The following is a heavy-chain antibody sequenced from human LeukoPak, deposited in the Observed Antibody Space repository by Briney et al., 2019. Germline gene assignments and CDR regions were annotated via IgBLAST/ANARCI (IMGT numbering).Heavy chain of an antibody. D-gene: IGHD6-13*01. Sequence: PSETLSLTCTVSGGSISTSNYYWGWIRQPPGKGLEWIGSIYYSGSTYYNPSLKSRVTISVDTSKNQFSLKLSSVTAADTAVYYCARGIWSSSWYGGRIDYWGQGTLVTVSS. CDR1: GGSISTSNYY. V-gene: IGHV4-39*07. CDR2: IYYSGST. CDR3: ARGIWSSSWYGGRIDY. J-gene: IGHJ4*02.